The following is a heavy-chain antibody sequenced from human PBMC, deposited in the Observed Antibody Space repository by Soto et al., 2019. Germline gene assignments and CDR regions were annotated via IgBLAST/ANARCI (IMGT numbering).Heavy chain of an antibody. V-gene: IGHV3-23*01. CDR2: ISRGGSTT. Sequence: PGGSLRLSCAASGFTFSIFGTSWVRQSPGKGLDWVSAISRGGSTTYYADSVKGRFTISRDNSKNTLYLQMDSLRAEDAAVYYCAKLYHDSTDFGAQFHSWGQGPLVTVSS. CDR3: AKLYHDSTDFGAQFHS. J-gene: IGHJ4*02. D-gene: IGHD3-22*01. CDR1: GFTFSIFG.